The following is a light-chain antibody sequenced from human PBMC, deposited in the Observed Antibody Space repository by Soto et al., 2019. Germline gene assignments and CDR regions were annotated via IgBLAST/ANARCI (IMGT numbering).Light chain of an antibody. CDR3: LHYSTSLGLT. CDR1: QDIANY. V-gene: IGKV1-33*01. CDR2: DAS. Sequence: DIQMTQSPSSLSASVGDRVTITCQASQDIANYLNWYQQKPGKAPKLLIYDASNLETGVPSRFSGSGSGTDFTLAITRLEPEDFAVYYCLHYSTSLGLTFGGGTKVEIK. J-gene: IGKJ4*01.